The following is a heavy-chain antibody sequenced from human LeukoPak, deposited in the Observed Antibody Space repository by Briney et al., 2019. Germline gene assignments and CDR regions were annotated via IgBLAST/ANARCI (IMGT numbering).Heavy chain of an antibody. Sequence: SXXXSXVRQAPGXXLEWVSAISGSGGSTYYADSVKGRFTISRDNSKNTLYLQMNSLRAEDTAVYYCAKYPQFWLFDYWGQGTLVTVSS. CDR3: AKYPQFWLFDY. CDR2: ISGSGGST. V-gene: IGHV3-23*01. D-gene: IGHD5-12*01. CDR1: SXX. J-gene: IGHJ4*02.